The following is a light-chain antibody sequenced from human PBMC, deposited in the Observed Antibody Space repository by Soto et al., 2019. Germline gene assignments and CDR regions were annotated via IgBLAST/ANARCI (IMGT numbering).Light chain of an antibody. Sequence: QSVLTQPPSASGTPGQTVTISCSGSSSNIGTNAANWYQQLPGMAPKVLIYSGNQRPSGVPERFSGSKSGTSASLAINGLQSEDEADYYCAAWDDSLNVGVFGGGTKVTVL. V-gene: IGLV1-44*01. CDR2: SGN. CDR3: AAWDDSLNVGV. CDR1: SSNIGTNA. J-gene: IGLJ3*02.